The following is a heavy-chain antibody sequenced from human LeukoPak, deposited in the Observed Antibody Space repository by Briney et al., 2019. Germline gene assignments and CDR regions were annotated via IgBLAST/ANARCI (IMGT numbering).Heavy chain of an antibody. V-gene: IGHV3-23*01. CDR1: GFTFSSYG. D-gene: IGHD3-22*01. J-gene: IGHJ4*02. CDR2: ISGSGGST. CDR3: ARDGYYYDSREDPDY. Sequence: GGSLRLSCAASGFTFSSYGMSWVRQAPGKGLEWVSAISGSGGSTYYADSVKGRFTISRDNSKNTLYLQMNSLRAEDTAVYYCARDGYYYDSREDPDYWGQGTLVTVSS.